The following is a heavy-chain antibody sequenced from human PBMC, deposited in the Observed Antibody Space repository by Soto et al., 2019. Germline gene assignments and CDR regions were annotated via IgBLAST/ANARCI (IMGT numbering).Heavy chain of an antibody. V-gene: IGHV1-69*01. D-gene: IGHD3-3*01. Sequence: QVQLVQSGAEVKKPGSSVKVSCKASGGTFSSYAISWVRQAPGQGLEWMGWIIPIFGTANYAQKFQGRVTITADESTSTAYMELSSLRSEDTAVYYCARDQSITIFGVVTPGSLGYWGQGTLVTVSS. CDR3: ARDQSITIFGVVTPGSLGY. CDR1: GGTFSSYA. CDR2: IIPIFGTA. J-gene: IGHJ4*02.